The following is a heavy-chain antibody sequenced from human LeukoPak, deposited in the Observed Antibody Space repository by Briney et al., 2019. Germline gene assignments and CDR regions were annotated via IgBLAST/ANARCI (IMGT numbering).Heavy chain of an antibody. J-gene: IGHJ4*02. CDR3: ARLPTTELPIDY. V-gene: IGHV4-39*01. CDR1: GGSISSSSYY. D-gene: IGHD1-7*01. Sequence: SETLSLTCTVSGGSISSSSYYWGWIRQPPGKGLEWIGSIYYSGSTYYNPSLKSRVTISVDTSKNQFSLKLSSVTAADTAVYYCARLPTTELPIDYWGQGTLVTVFS. CDR2: IYYSGST.